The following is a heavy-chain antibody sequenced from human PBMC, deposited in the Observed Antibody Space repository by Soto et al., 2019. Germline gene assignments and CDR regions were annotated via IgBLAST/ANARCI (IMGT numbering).Heavy chain of an antibody. D-gene: IGHD6-13*01. V-gene: IGHV3-23*01. CDR2: ISGSGGST. Sequence: GGSLRLSCAASGFTFSSYAMSWVRQAPGKGLEWVSAISGSGGSTYYADSVKGRFTISRDNSKNTLYLQMNSLRAEDTAVYYCAEDPAYSSSWYNWFDPWGQGTLVTVSS. CDR1: GFTFSSYA. CDR3: AEDPAYSSSWYNWFDP. J-gene: IGHJ5*02.